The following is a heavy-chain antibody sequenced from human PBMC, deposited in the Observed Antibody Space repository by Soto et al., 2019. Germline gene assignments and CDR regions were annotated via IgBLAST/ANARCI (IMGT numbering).Heavy chain of an antibody. Sequence: SETLSLTCSFSGDSVTSHYWTWIRQSPEKGLEWIAYIYYSGSTNYNPSLKSRVTISVDTSKNQFSLKLSSVTAADTAVYYCARNGAVVVAAIPNYYYGMDVWGQGTTVTVSS. V-gene: IGHV4-59*02. CDR1: GDSVTSHY. CDR3: ARNGAVVVAAIPNYYYGMDV. D-gene: IGHD2-15*01. J-gene: IGHJ6*02. CDR2: IYYSGST.